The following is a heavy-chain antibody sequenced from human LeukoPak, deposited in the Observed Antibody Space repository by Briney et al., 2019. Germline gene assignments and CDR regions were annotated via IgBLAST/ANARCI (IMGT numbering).Heavy chain of an antibody. CDR1: GFTFDDYA. J-gene: IGHJ4*02. D-gene: IGHD2-15*01. V-gene: IGHV3-9*01. CDR3: AKAYGGSYFDY. CDR2: ISWNSGSI. Sequence: GGSLRLSCAASGFTFDDYAMHWVRQAPGKGLEWVSGISWNSGSIGYADSVKGRFTISRDNAKNSLYLRMNSLRAEDTALYYCAKAYGGSYFDYWGQGTLVTVSS.